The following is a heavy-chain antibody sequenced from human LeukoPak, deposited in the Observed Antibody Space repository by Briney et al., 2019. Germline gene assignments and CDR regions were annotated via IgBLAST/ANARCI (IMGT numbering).Heavy chain of an antibody. Sequence: SETLSLTCTVSGGSISSSSYYWDWIRQPPGTGLEWIGSIDYSGSTNYNPSLKSRVTISVDTSKNQFSLKLSSVTAADTAVYYCARVTTGGYYNCWGQGTLVTVSS. CDR2: IDYSGST. D-gene: IGHD3-22*01. J-gene: IGHJ4*02. V-gene: IGHV4-39*07. CDR3: ARVTTGGYYNC. CDR1: GGSISSSSYY.